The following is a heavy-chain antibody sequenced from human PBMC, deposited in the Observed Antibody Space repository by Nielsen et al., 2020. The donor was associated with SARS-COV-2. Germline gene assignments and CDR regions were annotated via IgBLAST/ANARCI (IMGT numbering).Heavy chain of an antibody. CDR3: ARVKRYSSGWEYFDY. J-gene: IGHJ4*02. Sequence: ASVTVSCKASGYTFTSYAMHWVRQAPGQRLEWMGWINAGNGNTKYSQKFQGRVTITRDTSASTAYMELRSLRSEDTAVYYCARVKRYSSGWEYFDYWGQGTLVTVSS. V-gene: IGHV1-3*01. CDR1: GYTFTSYA. D-gene: IGHD6-19*01. CDR2: INAGNGNT.